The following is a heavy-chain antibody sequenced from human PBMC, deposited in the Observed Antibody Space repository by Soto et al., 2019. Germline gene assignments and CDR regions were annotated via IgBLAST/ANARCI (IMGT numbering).Heavy chain of an antibody. Sequence: PSETLSLTCSVSGGSMSEYFWSWIRQSPGKGLEWIGYIYYLGSTDYNPSLKSRVTISVDTSKGQFSLRLTSVTAADTAVYYCARDGYDGSGSPYPAYWGPGTQVTVS. J-gene: IGHJ4*02. V-gene: IGHV4-59*01. CDR2: IYYLGST. D-gene: IGHD3-10*01. CDR1: GGSMSEYF. CDR3: ARDGYDGSGSPYPAY.